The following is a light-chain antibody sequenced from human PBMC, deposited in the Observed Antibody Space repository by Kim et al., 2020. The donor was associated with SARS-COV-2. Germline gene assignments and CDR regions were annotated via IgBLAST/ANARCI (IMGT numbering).Light chain of an antibody. Sequence: VSPGQTASNTCSGDALPKQYAYWYQQKPGQAPELVIYKDSERPSGIPERFSGSSSGKTVTLTISGVQAEDEADYYCQSADSSGTWVFGGGTQLTVL. V-gene: IGLV3-25*03. CDR3: QSADSSGTWV. J-gene: IGLJ3*02. CDR1: ALPKQY. CDR2: KDS.